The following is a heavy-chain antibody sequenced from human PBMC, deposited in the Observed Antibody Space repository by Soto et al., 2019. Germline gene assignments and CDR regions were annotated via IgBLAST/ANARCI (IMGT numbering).Heavy chain of an antibody. J-gene: IGHJ5*02. CDR1: GGSISSYY. CDR2: IYYSGST. V-gene: IGHV4-59*01. CDR3: ARAQGSSFDP. Sequence: PSETLSLTCTVSGGSISSYYWSWIRQPPGKGLEWIGYIYYSGSTNYNPSLKSRVTISVDTSKNQFSLKLSSVTAADTAVYYCARAQGSSFDPWGQGTLVTVSS.